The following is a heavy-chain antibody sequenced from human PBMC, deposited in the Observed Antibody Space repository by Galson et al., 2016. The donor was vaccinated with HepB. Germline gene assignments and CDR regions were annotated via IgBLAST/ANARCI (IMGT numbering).Heavy chain of an antibody. CDR1: GGSFSGYY. J-gene: IGHJ4*02. CDR3: ASEGEYCSSTSCTPPGNY. CDR2: INHSGST. V-gene: IGHV4-34*01. D-gene: IGHD2-2*01. Sequence: SETLSLTCAVYGGSFSGYYWSWIRQPPGKGLEWIGEINHSGSTNYNPSLKSRVTISVDTSKNQFSLRLSSATAADTAVYYCASEGEYCSSTSCTPPGNYWGQGTLVTVSS.